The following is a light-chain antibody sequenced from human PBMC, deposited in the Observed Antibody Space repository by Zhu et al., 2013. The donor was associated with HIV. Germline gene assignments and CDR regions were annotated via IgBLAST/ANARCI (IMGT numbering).Light chain of an antibody. Sequence: DIVMTQSPDSLAVSLGERASINCKSSQSVLYTANNRNYLAWYQQKPGQPPKLLIYWASTRESGVPDRFSGSGSGTDFTLTISNLQAEDVAVYYCQQYHTTPPVTFGQGTKVDI. CDR2: WAS. V-gene: IGKV4-1*01. CDR1: QSVLYTANNRNY. CDR3: QQYHTTPPVT. J-gene: IGKJ1*01.